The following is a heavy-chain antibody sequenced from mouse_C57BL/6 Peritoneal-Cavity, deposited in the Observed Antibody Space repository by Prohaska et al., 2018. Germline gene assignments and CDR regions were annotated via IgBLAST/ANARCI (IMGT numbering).Heavy chain of an antibody. D-gene: IGHD4-1*01. J-gene: IGHJ1*03. CDR2: IRNKANNHVT. V-gene: IGHV6-6*01. CDR1: GFTFSDAW. CDR3: TRQNWDGEFDV. Sequence: VKLEESGVGLVQPVGSMKLSCAASGFTFSDAWMDWVRQSPEKGLEWVAEIRNKANNHVTYYAESVKGSLTISRDESKSSVYLQMNSIIAEDTGIYYCTRQNWDGEFDVWGTGTTVTVSS.